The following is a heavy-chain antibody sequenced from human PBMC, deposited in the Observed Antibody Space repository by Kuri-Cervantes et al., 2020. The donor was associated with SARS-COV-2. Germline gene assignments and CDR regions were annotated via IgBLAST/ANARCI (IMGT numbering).Heavy chain of an antibody. CDR3: ARGGGYSGYAGYYYGMDV. Sequence: SETLSLTCTVSGGSISSYYWSWIRQPPGKGLEWIGYIYYSGSTNYNPALKSRVTISVDTSKIQFSLKLSSVTAADTAVYYCARGGGYSGYAGYYYGMDVWGQGTTVTVSS. CDR1: GGSISSYY. V-gene: IGHV4-59*01. D-gene: IGHD5-12*01. CDR2: IYYSGST. J-gene: IGHJ6*02.